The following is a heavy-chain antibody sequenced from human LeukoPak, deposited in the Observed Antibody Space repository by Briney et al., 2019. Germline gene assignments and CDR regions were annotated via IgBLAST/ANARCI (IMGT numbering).Heavy chain of an antibody. Sequence: SVKVSCKASGGTFSSYAISWVRQAPGQGLEWMGGFIPIFGTANYAQKFQGRVTITADESTSTAYMELSSLRSEDTAVYYCARPDYDSSGYYYYYYGMDVWGQGTTVTVSS. CDR3: ARPDYDSSGYYYYYYGMDV. D-gene: IGHD3-22*01. CDR1: GGTFSSYA. CDR2: FIPIFGTA. V-gene: IGHV1-69*13. J-gene: IGHJ6*02.